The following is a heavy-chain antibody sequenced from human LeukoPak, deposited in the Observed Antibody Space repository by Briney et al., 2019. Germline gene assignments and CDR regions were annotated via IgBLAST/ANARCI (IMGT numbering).Heavy chain of an antibody. V-gene: IGHV1-24*01. CDR2: FAPEYDGT. CDR1: GYSLSDLA. CDR3: ATFMVRLPGFWSGSSFGF. J-gene: IGHJ4*02. Sequence: ASVKVSCKVSGYSLSDLAIHWVRQAPGKGLEWVGGFAPEYDGTVYAQRFQGRVTMTEDTSRDIAYMELSSLKFDDAAVYYCATFMVRLPGFWSGSSFGFWGRGTLVTVSS. D-gene: IGHD3-3*01.